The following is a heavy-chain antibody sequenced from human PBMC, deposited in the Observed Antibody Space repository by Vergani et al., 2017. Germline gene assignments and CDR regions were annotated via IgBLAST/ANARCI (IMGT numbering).Heavy chain of an antibody. D-gene: IGHD3-16*02. CDR2: IYYSGST. CDR1: GGPISSSSYY. V-gene: IGHV4-39*01. J-gene: IGHJ4*02. CDR3: AVGWEGSYRYLFDY. Sequence: QLQLQESGPGLVKPSETLSLTCTVSGGPISSSSYYWGWIRQPPGKGLEWIGSIYYSGSTYYNPSLKSRVTISVDTSKNQFSLKLSSVTAADTAVYYCAVGWEGSYRYLFDYWGQGTLVTVSS.